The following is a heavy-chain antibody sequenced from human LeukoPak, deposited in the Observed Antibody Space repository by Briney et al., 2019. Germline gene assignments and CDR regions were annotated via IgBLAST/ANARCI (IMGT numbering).Heavy chain of an antibody. J-gene: IGHJ4*02. CDR1: GYTFTGYY. CDR2: INPNGADT. V-gene: IGHV1-2*02. D-gene: IGHD3-10*01. Sequence: ASVKVSCKASGYTFTGYYMHWVRQAPEQRLEWMGWINPNGADTNYAQKFQGRVTMTRDMSTSTVYMELSSLRSEDTAVYYCARSGSGMAGFDYWGQGTLVTVSS. CDR3: ARSGSGMAGFDY.